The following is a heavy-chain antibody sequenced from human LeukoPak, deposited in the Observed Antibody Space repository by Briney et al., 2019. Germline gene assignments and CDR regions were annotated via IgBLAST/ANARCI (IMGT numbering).Heavy chain of an antibody. CDR1: GGSISSYY. D-gene: IGHD6-13*01. J-gene: IGHJ4*02. Sequence: PSETLSFTCTVSGGSISSYYWSWIRQPAGKGLEWIGRIYTSGSTNYNPSLKSRVTMSVDTSKNQFSLKLSSVTAADTAVYYCARGGYSSSWYYFDYWGQGTLVTVSS. V-gene: IGHV4-4*07. CDR2: IYTSGST. CDR3: ARGGYSSSWYYFDY.